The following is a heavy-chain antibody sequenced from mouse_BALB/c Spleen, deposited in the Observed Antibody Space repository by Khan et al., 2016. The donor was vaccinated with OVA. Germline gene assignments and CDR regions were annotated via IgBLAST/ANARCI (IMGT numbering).Heavy chain of an antibody. CDR1: GYTFTNYG. J-gene: IGHJ4*01. V-gene: IGHV9-3-1*01. CDR3: ARGGSRAMDY. CDR2: IYTYTGEP. Sequence: LVESGPELKKPGETVKISCKASGYTFTNYGMNWVKQAPGKGLKWMGWIYTYTGEPTYADDFKGRFAFSLEISVSTAYLQIKNLKNEDTATXFCARGGSRAMDYWGQGTSVTVSS. D-gene: IGHD1-1*01.